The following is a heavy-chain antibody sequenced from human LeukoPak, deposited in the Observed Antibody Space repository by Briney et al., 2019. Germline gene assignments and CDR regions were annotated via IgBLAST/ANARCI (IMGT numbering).Heavy chain of an antibody. J-gene: IGHJ5*02. CDR2: IYTSGST. V-gene: IGHV4-4*07. CDR3: ASSVIQLWLRNWFDP. Sequence: SETLSLTCTVSGGSISSYYWSWIRQPAGKGLEWIGRIYTSGSTNYNPSLKSRVTMSVDTSKNQFSLKLSSVTAADTAVYYCASSVIQLWLRNWFDPWGQGTLVTVSS. D-gene: IGHD5-18*01. CDR1: GGSISSYY.